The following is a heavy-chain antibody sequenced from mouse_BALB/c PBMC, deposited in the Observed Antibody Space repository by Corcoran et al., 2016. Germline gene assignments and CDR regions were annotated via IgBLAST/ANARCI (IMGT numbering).Heavy chain of an antibody. CDR2: ISCYNGAT. CDR3: AREDGTYWYFDV. Sequence: LVKTGASVTISCKASGYSFTGYYMHWVKQCHGKSLEWIGYISCYNGATSYNQKFKGKATCTVDTASSTAYMQFNSLTSEDSAVYYSAREDGTYWYFDVWGAGTTVTVSS. D-gene: IGHD2-3*01. V-gene: IGHV1S34*01. CDR1: GYSFTGYY. J-gene: IGHJ1*01.